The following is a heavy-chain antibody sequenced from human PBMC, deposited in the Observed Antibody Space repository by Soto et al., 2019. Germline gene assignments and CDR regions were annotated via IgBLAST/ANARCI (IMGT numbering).Heavy chain of an antibody. CDR1: GFIFTNYG. J-gene: IGHJ5*02. Sequence: EGQLVESGGGLVKPGGSLRLSCAASGFIFTNYGMHWVRQAPGKGLEWVASISRTGDDVLYADSVKGRFSISRDNAKKSLSLQMSSLRVEDTSVYYCATDSLYSTTWYDYFDLWGQGTLVTVSS. CDR3: ATDSLYSTTWYDYFDL. CDR2: ISRTGDDV. D-gene: IGHD4-17*01. V-gene: IGHV3-21*01.